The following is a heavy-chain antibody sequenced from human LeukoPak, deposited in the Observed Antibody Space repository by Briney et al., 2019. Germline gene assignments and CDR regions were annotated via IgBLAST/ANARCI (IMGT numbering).Heavy chain of an antibody. V-gene: IGHV3-23*01. CDR3: AKDDGWSPPDAFDI. D-gene: IGHD3-3*01. Sequence: TGGSLRLSCAASGFTFSSYAMSWVRQAPGKGLEWVSTISYSGGRTDYADSVKGRFAISRDSSKNTLYLQMNGLRGDDTAIYYCAKDDGWSPPDAFDIWGQGKFVSVSS. CDR1: GFTFSSYA. CDR2: ISYSGGRT. J-gene: IGHJ3*02.